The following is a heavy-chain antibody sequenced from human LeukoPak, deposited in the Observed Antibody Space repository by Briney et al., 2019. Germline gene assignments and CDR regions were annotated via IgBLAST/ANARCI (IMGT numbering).Heavy chain of an antibody. CDR3: ARGPPPYYHGPGWFDP. Sequence: ASVKVSCKASGYTFTSYTMNWLRQPPGQGLEWMAWINTKTGVPTYAQGFTGRLVFSLDPSVSTVYLQISSLKAEDTAVYYCARGPPPYYHGPGWFDPWGQGTLVTVSS. J-gene: IGHJ5*02. CDR2: INTKTGVP. D-gene: IGHD3-10*01. CDR1: GYTFTSYT. V-gene: IGHV7-4-1*02.